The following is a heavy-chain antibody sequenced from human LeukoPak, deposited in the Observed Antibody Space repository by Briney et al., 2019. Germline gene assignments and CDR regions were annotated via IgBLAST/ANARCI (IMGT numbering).Heavy chain of an antibody. J-gene: IGHJ5*02. CDR1: GYTFTNYA. Sequence: GASVKVSCKASGYTFTNYAMHWVRQAPGQRLEWMGWINAGNGNTKYSQEFQGRLTITRDTSASTAYMELSSLRSEDMAVYYCARSAAGQNWFDPWGQGTLVTVSS. CDR2: INAGNGNT. V-gene: IGHV1-3*03. CDR3: ARSAAGQNWFDP.